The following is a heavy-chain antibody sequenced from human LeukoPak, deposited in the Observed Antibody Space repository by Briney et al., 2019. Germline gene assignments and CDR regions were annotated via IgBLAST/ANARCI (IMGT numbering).Heavy chain of an antibody. V-gene: IGHV3-7*01. CDR1: GFTFSSYW. Sequence: GGSLRLSCAASGFTFSSYWMSWVRQAPGKGLEWVANIKQDGSEKYNVDSVKGRFTISRDNAKNSLYLQMNSLRAEDTAVYYCARGGEGYCSGGSCGGEFDYWGQGTLVTVSS. CDR3: ARGGEGYCSGGSCGGEFDY. D-gene: IGHD2-15*01. CDR2: IKQDGSEK. J-gene: IGHJ4*02.